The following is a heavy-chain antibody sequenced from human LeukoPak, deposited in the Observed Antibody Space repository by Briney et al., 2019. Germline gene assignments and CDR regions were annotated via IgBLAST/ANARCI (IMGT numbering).Heavy chain of an antibody. CDR1: GFTVISNY. CDR2: IYSGGST. CDR3: ARVPDAMLRYFDY. D-gene: IGHD2-2*01. V-gene: IGHV3-53*01. J-gene: IGHJ4*02. Sequence: GGSLRLSCAASGFTVISNYMSWVRQAPGKGLEWVSGIYSGGSTYYSDFVKGRLTISRENSKNTLYLQMTSLRAEDTALYYCARVPDAMLRYFDYWGPGTLVTVSS.